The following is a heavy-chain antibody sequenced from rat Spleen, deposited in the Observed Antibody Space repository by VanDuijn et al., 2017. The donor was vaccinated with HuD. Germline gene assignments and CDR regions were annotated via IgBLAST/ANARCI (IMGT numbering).Heavy chain of an antibody. Sequence: EVQLVESGGGLVQPGRSMKLSCAALGFTFSNYYMAWVRQAPTKGLEWVASISTGGGNTYYRDSVKGRFTISRDNAKTTLSLQMDSLRSEDTATYYCARRHYGYTDYFDYWGQGVMVTVSS. CDR2: ISTGGGNT. CDR3: ARRHYGYTDYFDY. V-gene: IGHV5-25*01. J-gene: IGHJ2*01. D-gene: IGHD1-9*01. CDR1: GFTFSNYY.